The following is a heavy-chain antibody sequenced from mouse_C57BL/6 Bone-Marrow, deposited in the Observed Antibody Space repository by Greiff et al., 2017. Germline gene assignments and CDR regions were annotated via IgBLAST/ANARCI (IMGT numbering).Heavy chain of an antibody. CDR2: INPNNGGT. D-gene: IGHD1-1*01. CDR3: ARGSTTVPFAY. V-gene: IGHV1-22*01. CDR1: GYTFTDYN. J-gene: IGHJ3*01. Sequence: VHVKQSGPELVKPGASVKMSCKASGYTFTDYNMHWVKQSHGKSLEWIGYINPNNGGTSYNQKFKGKATLTVNKSSSTAYMELRSLTSEDSAVYYCARGSTTVPFAYWGQGTLLTVSA.